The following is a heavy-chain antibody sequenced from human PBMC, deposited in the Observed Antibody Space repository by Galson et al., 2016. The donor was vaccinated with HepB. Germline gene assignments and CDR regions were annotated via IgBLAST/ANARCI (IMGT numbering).Heavy chain of an antibody. Sequence: SVKVSCKASGDTFSSYAIHWVRQAPGQGLEWMGGIIPIFGRTNYAQKFQGRVTITADKSTNTAYMELSSLRSEDAAVYYCASIEPGISPLLRYYYYYMDVWGKGATVTVSS. D-gene: IGHD3-3*02. V-gene: IGHV1-69*06. CDR2: IIPIFGRT. J-gene: IGHJ6*03. CDR1: GDTFSSYA. CDR3: ASIEPGISPLLRYYYYYMDV.